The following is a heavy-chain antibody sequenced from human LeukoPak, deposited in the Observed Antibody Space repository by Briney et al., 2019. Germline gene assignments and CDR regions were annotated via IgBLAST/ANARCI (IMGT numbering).Heavy chain of an antibody. CDR1: XFTXXSSA. V-gene: IGHV3-23*01. D-gene: IGHD2-15*01. J-gene: IGHJ4*02. CDR2: ISNNGGYT. Sequence: ASXFTXXSSAMSWVRQAPGXGLVWVSAISNNGGYTYYADSVQGRFTISRDNSKSTLCLQMNSLRAEDTAVYYCAKQLGYCSDGSCYFPYWGQGTLVTVSS. CDR3: AKQLGYCSDGSCYFPY.